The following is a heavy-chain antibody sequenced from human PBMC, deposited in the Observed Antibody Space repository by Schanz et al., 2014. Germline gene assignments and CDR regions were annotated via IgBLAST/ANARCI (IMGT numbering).Heavy chain of an antibody. J-gene: IGHJ4*02. CDR1: GYTLSAYS. CDR3: AGAFDSNGYYFDY. D-gene: IGHD3-22*01. Sequence: QVQLVQSGGEMKKPGASVKVSCKASGYTLSAYSLHWVRQAPGQGLEWMGIVNPSVRGTHFAREFQGRVTVTSDTSTSTVYMELSGLRSEDTAVYYCAGAFDSNGYYFDYWGQGTLVTVSS. V-gene: IGHV1-46*03. CDR2: VNPSVRGT.